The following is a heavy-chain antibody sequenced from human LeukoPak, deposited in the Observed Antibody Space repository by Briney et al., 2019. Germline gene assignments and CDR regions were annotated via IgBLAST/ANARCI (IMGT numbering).Heavy chain of an antibody. CDR1: GFTFSDYY. J-gene: IGHJ4*02. CDR2: ISSSGSTI. Sequence: GVSLRLSCAASGFTFSDYYMSWIRQAPRKGLEWVSYISSSGSTIYYADSVKGRFTICRDNAKNSLYLQMNSLRAEYTAVYYCASPVVCSGGSCYSYGSFDYWGQGTLVTVSS. CDR3: ASPVVCSGGSCYSYGSFDY. D-gene: IGHD2-15*01. V-gene: IGHV3-11*04.